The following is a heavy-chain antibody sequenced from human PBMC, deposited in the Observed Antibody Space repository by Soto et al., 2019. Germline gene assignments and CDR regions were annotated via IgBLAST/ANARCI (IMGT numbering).Heavy chain of an antibody. CDR2: IKQDGSEK. D-gene: IGHD2-2*01. J-gene: IGHJ4*02. CDR1: GFIFSSYW. CDR3: ASTRYCRSASCYTFDY. Sequence: EVQLVESGGGLVQPGGSLRLSCAASGFIFSSYWMSWVRQAPGKGLEWVANIKQDGSEKTYVDSVKGRFTISRDNAKNSLYLQMNSLRAEDTAVYYCASTRYCRSASCYTFDYWGQGTLVTVSS. V-gene: IGHV3-7*03.